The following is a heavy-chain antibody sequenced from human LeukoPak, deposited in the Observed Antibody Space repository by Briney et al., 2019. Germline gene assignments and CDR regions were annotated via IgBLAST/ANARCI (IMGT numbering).Heavy chain of an antibody. D-gene: IGHD3-10*01. CDR2: IIPIFGTA. Sequence: SVKVSCKASGGTFSSYAISWVRQAPGQGLEWMGGIIPIFGTASYAQKFQGRVTITADESTSTAYMELSSLRSEDTAVYYCARDRGYYYGSGSADYFDYWGQGTLVTVSS. V-gene: IGHV1-69*13. CDR1: GGTFSSYA. CDR3: ARDRGYYYGSGSADYFDY. J-gene: IGHJ4*02.